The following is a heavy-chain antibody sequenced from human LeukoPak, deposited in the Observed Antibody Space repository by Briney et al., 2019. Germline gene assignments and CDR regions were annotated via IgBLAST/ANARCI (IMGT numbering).Heavy chain of an antibody. J-gene: IGHJ4*02. CDR2: ISSSGSTR. Sequence: QSGGSLRLSCAASGFTLSSYEMNWVRQAPGKGLEWVSYISSSGSTRHYADSVKGRFTISRDNAKNSLYLQMNSLRAEDTAVYYCARDNIVGATLSNSFDYWGQGTLVTVSS. CDR1: GFTLSSYE. V-gene: IGHV3-48*03. CDR3: ARDNIVGATLSNSFDY. D-gene: IGHD1-26*01.